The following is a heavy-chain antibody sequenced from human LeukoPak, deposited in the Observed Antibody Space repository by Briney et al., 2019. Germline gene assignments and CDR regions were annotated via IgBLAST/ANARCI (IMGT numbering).Heavy chain of an antibody. CDR1: GFTFSSYD. Sequence: GGSLRLSCAASGFTFSSYDMHWVRQATGKGLEWVSAIGTAGDTYYPGSVKGRFTISRENAKNSLYLQINSLRAGDTAVYYCARGGSSSYGYDYWGQGTLVTVSS. D-gene: IGHD6-13*01. V-gene: IGHV3-13*01. J-gene: IGHJ4*02. CDR2: IGTAGDT. CDR3: ARGGSSSYGYDY.